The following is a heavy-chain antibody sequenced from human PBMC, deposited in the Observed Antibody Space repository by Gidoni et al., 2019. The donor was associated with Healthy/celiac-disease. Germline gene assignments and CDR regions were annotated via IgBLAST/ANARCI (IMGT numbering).Heavy chain of an antibody. J-gene: IGHJ4*02. CDR3: ARGRYHDSSGFPY. CDR1: GPSFSSYY. D-gene: IGHD3-22*01. Sequence: QVQLQQWGAGLLKPSETLSLTCAMSGPSFSSYYWSWIRQSPGRGLEWIAEITHTGSTNYKPSLRSRVTISVDASKNQFSLQLRSVTAADTAVYYCARGRYHDSSGFPYWGQGTLVTVSS. CDR2: ITHTGST. V-gene: IGHV4-34*01.